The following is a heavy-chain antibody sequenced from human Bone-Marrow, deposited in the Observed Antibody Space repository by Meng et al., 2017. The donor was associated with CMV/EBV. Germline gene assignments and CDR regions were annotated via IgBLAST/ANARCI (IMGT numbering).Heavy chain of an antibody. CDR1: GGIFSSYA. J-gene: IGHJ6*02. V-gene: IGHV1-69*05. CDR3: ARQLLHCSSTSCYYGLLNYGMDV. CDR2: IIPMFGTT. Sequence: SVKVSCKHSGGIFSSYAISWVRQAPGQGLEWMGGIIPMFGTTNYAQNFQGRVTITTDESTSTAYMELSSLRSEDTAVYYCARQLLHCSSTSCYYGLLNYGMDVWGQGTTVTVSS. D-gene: IGHD2-2*01.